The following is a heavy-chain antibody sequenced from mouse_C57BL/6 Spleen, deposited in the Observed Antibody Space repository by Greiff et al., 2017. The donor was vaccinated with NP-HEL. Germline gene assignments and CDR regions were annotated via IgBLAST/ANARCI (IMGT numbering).Heavy chain of an antibody. J-gene: IGHJ4*01. D-gene: IGHD1-1*01. CDR1: GYTFTDYN. V-gene: IGHV1-18*01. CDR3: ARRNYGSSYPYYYAMDY. Sequence: EVQLVESGPELVKPGASVKIPCKASGYTFTDYNMDWVKQSHGKSLEWIGDINPNNGGTIYNQKFKGKATLTVDKSSSTAYMELRSLTSEDTAVYYCARRNYGSSYPYYYAMDYWGQGTSVTVSS. CDR2: INPNNGGT.